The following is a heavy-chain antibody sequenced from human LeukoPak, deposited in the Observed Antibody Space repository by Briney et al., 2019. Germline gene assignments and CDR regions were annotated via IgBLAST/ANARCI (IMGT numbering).Heavy chain of an antibody. CDR3: AADLYDYGDYVLGY. CDR2: INPSGSTT. Sequence: ASVKVSCKASGYTFTSYFMHWERQAPGQGLEWLGMINPSGSTTTYAQKFQGRVTMTRDTSTSTVYMELSSLRSEDTAVYYCAADLYDYGDYVLGYWGQGTLVTVSS. V-gene: IGHV1-46*01. J-gene: IGHJ4*02. CDR1: GYTFTSYF. D-gene: IGHD4-17*01.